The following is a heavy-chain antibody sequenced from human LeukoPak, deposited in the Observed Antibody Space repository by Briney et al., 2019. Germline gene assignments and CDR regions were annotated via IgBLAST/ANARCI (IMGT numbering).Heavy chain of an antibody. J-gene: IGHJ6*03. V-gene: IGHV1-46*01. CDR1: GYSFTSHY. Sequence: GASVKVSCKASGYSFTSHYMHWVRQAPGQGLEWMGLINPSGSSTLYAQKFQGRVTMTRDMSTTTDYMELSSLRSEDTAVYYCARDSMITFGGVIVEYYYYYMDVWGKGTTVTISS. D-gene: IGHD3-16*02. CDR3: ARDSMITFGGVIVEYYYYYMDV. CDR2: INPSGSST.